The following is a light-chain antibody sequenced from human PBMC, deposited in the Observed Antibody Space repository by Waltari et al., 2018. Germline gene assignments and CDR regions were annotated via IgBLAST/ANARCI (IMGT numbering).Light chain of an antibody. V-gene: IGLV1-44*01. Sequence: QSVLTQPPSASGTPGQRVTISCSGSSSNIGSKAVNWYQPLPGTAPKLLIYSNNKRPSGVPDRFSGSKSGTSASLAISGLLSQDEADYYCAAWDDSLDGSWVFGGGTKLTVL. CDR3: AAWDDSLDGSWV. J-gene: IGLJ3*02. CDR2: SNN. CDR1: SSNIGSKA.